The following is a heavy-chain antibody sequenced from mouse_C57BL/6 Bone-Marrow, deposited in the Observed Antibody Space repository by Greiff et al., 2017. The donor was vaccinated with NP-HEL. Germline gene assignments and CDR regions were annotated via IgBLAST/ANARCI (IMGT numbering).Heavy chain of an antibody. V-gene: IGHV1-26*01. D-gene: IGHD1-1*01. Sequence: VQLQQSGPELVKPGASVKISCKASGYTFTDYYMNWVKQSHGKSLAWIGDLNPNTGGPSYNQKFKGKATLTVDKSSSTAYMELRSLTSEDSAVYYCARRGSKPYFDVWGTGTTVTVSS. CDR2: LNPNTGGP. CDR3: ARRGSKPYFDV. J-gene: IGHJ1*03. CDR1: GYTFTDYY.